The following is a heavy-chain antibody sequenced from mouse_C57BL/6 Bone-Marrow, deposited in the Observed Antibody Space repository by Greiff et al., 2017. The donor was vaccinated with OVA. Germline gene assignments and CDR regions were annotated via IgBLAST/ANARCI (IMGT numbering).Heavy chain of an antibody. D-gene: IGHD2-2*01. CDR2: IYPRGGNT. J-gene: IGHJ2*01. CDR1: GYTFTSYG. CDR3: ARSTMVTFFDY. Sequence: QVQLQQSGAELARPGASVKLSCKASGYTFTSYGISWVKQRTGQGLEWIGEIYPRGGNTYYNEKFKGKATLTADKSSSTAYMELRSLTSEDSAVYFCARSTMVTFFDYWGQGTTRTVSS. V-gene: IGHV1-81*01.